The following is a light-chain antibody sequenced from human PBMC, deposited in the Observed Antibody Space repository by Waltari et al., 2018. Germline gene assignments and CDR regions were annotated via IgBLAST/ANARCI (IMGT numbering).Light chain of an antibody. V-gene: IGKV3-15*01. CDR2: AAS. Sequence: ETVMTQSPATLSVSPGETATLSCRASQNVDSSLAWDQQSPGQPPRLLLSAASTRASGVPARFSGSGSGTEFTLTISSLQSEDSAVYYCQQYNNWPPLTFGGGTKVELK. CDR3: QQYNNWPPLT. CDR1: QNVDSS. J-gene: IGKJ4*01.